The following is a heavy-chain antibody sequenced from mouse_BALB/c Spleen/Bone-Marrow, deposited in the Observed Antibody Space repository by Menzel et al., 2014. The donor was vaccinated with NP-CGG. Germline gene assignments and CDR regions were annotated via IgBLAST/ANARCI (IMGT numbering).Heavy chain of an antibody. Sequence: EVQLVESGGGLVQPGGSRKLSCAASGFTFSSFGMHWVRQAPEKGLEWVAYISSGSSTIYYADTVKGRFTISRDNPKNTLFLQMTSLRSEDTAMYYCARYGYYDAMDYWGQGPSVTVSS. CDR1: GFTFSSFG. V-gene: IGHV5-17*02. D-gene: IGHD2-2*01. CDR2: ISSGSSTI. CDR3: ARYGYYDAMDY. J-gene: IGHJ4*01.